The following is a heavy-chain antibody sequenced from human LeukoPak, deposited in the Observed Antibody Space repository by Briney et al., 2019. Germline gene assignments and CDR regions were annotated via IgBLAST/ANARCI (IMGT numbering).Heavy chain of an antibody. V-gene: IGHV3-30*02. CDR2: IRYDGNDK. D-gene: IGHD3-10*01. J-gene: IGHJ5*02. CDR3: AKDLMRDRWFGES. Sequence: GGSLRLSCAASRLSFSSYWMTWVRQAPGKGLEWVAFIRYDGNDKFYAESVKGRFTISRDTSRNTLYLQMNSLRLEDTAVYYCAKDLMRDRWFGESWGQGTLVTVSS. CDR1: RLSFSSYW.